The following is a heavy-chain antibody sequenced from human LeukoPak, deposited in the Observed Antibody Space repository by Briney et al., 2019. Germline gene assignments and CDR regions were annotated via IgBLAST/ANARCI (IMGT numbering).Heavy chain of an antibody. V-gene: IGHV4-59*08. D-gene: IGHD6-19*01. CDR2: IYYSGST. Sequence: SETLSLTCTVSGGSISSYYWSWIRQPPGKGLEWIGYIYYSGSTNYNPSLKSRVTISVDKSKNQFSLKLSSVTAADTAVYYCARHLGSGWSIDYWGQGTLVTVSS. CDR1: GGSISSYY. CDR3: ARHLGSGWSIDY. J-gene: IGHJ4*02.